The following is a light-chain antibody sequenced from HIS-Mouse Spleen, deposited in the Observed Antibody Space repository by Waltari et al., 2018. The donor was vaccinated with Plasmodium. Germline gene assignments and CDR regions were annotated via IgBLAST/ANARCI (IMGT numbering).Light chain of an antibody. V-gene: IGKV3-15*01. Sequence: EIVMTQSPATLSVSPGERATLSCRGSQSVSSNLAWYQQKPGQAPRLLSYGAFTRATGIPARFSGSGSGTEFTLTISSLQSEDFAVYYCQQYNNWSFTFGPGTKVDIK. CDR1: QSVSSN. J-gene: IGKJ3*01. CDR2: GAF. CDR3: QQYNNWSFT.